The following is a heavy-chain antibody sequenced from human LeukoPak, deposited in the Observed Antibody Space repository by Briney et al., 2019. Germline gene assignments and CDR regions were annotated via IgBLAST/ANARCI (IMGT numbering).Heavy chain of an antibody. V-gene: IGHV4-39*01. Sequence: SETLSLTCTVSGGSISSSSYYWCWIRQPPGKGLEWIGSIYYSGSTYYNPSLKSRVTISVDTSKNQFSLKLSSVTAADTAVYYCARSYYDFWSGYLGGAEYFQHWGQGTLVTVSS. J-gene: IGHJ1*01. CDR1: GGSISSSSYY. CDR3: ARSYYDFWSGYLGGAEYFQH. D-gene: IGHD3-3*01. CDR2: IYYSGST.